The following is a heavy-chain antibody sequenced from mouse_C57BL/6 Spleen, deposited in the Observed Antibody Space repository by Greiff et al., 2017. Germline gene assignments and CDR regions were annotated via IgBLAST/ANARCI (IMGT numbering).Heavy chain of an antibody. V-gene: IGHV5-12*01. D-gene: IGHD2-4*01. CDR1: GFTFSDYY. CDR3: ARRDYDGYYFDY. Sequence: VQLKESGGGLVQPGGSLKLSCAASGFTFSDYYMYWVRQTPEKRLEWVAYISNGGGSTYYPDTVKGRFTISRDNAKNTLYLQMSRLKSEDTAMYYCARRDYDGYYFDYWGQGTTLTVSS. J-gene: IGHJ2*01. CDR2: ISNGGGST.